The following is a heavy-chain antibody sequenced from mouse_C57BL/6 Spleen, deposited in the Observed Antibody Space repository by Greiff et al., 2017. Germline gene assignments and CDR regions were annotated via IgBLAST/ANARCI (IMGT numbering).Heavy chain of an antibody. J-gene: IGHJ3*01. CDR2: IDPSDSYT. D-gene: IGHD2-4*01. V-gene: IGHV1-69*01. Sequence: VQLQQPGAELVMPGASVKLSCKASGYTFTSYWMHWVKQRPGQGLEWIGEIDPSDSYTNYNQKFKGKSTLTVDKSSSTAYMQLSSLTSEDSAVYYCAREWPYDYYTFAYWGQGTLVTVSA. CDR3: AREWPYDYYTFAY. CDR1: GYTFTSYW.